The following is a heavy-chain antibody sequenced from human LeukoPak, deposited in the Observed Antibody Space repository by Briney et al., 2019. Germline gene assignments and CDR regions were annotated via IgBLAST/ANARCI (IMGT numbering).Heavy chain of an antibody. CDR2: ISGSGGST. Sequence: PGGSLRLSCAASGFTFSSYAMTWVRQAPGKGLEWVSVISGSGGSTYYADSVKGRFTISRDNSKNTLYLQMNSLRAEDTAVYYCALQASYYYYGMDVWGQGTTVTVSS. CDR1: GFTFSSYA. J-gene: IGHJ6*02. CDR3: ALQASYYYYGMDV. V-gene: IGHV3-23*01.